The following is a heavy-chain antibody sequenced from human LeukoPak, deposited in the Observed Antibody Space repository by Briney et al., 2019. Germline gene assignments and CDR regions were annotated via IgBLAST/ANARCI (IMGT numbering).Heavy chain of an antibody. Sequence: GASVTVSCKASGYTFTSYDINWVRQATGQGLEWMGWMNPNSGNTGYAQKFQGRVTMTRNTSISTAYMVLSSLRSEDTAVYYCARGGYSSGWHPDWGQGTLVTVSS. D-gene: IGHD6-19*01. CDR3: ARGGYSSGWHPD. J-gene: IGHJ4*02. CDR2: MNPNSGNT. CDR1: GYTFTSYD. V-gene: IGHV1-8*01.